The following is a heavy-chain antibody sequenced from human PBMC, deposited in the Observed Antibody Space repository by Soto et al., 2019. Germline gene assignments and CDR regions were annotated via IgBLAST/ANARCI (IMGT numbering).Heavy chain of an antibody. V-gene: IGHV4-59*01. CDR2: IYYSGTT. Sequence: QVQLRESGPGLVKPSETLSLTCTVSSGSIGTYFWSWIRQPPGKGLEWIGYIYYSGTTNYNPSLKSRVTXXXXXXXXQFSLRLSSVTAADTAVYYCARGRGGTYDAFDIWGQGTLVTVSS. J-gene: IGHJ3*02. D-gene: IGHD1-26*01. CDR1: SGSIGTYF. CDR3: ARGRGGTYDAFDI.